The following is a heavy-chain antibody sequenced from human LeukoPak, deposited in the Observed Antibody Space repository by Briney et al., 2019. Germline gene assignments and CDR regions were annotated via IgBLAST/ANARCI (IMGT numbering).Heavy chain of an antibody. CDR3: ATYYYDSSGHFDY. CDR2: IYYSGIT. V-gene: IGHV4-39*01. Sequence: PSETLSLXCTVSGGSSSTSSYYWGWIRQPPGKGLEWIGSIYYSGITYYNPSPKSRVTISVDTSKNQFFLKLSSVTAADTAVYYCATYYYDSSGHFDYWGQGTLVAVSS. D-gene: IGHD3-22*01. CDR1: GGSSSTSSYY. J-gene: IGHJ4*02.